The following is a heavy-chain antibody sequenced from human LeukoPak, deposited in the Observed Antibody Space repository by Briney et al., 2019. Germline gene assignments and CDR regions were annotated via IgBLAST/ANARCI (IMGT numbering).Heavy chain of an antibody. J-gene: IGHJ4*02. D-gene: IGHD3-9*01. CDR2: INAGNGNT. Sequence: ASVKVSCKASGYTFTSYAMHWVRQAPGQRLEWMGWINAGNGNTKYSQKFRGRVTITRDTSASTAYMELSSLRSEDTAVYYCARAEMNYDILTGYYPVGYFDYWGQGTLVTVSS. CDR1: GYTFTSYA. CDR3: ARAEMNYDILTGYYPVGYFDY. V-gene: IGHV1-3*01.